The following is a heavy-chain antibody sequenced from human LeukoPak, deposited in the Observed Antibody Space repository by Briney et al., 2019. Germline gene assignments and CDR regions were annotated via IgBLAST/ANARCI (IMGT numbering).Heavy chain of an antibody. CDR1: GFTFSNAW. J-gene: IGHJ6*03. Sequence: PGGSLRLSCAASGFTFSNAWMNWVRQAPGKGLEWVGRIKSKTDGGTTDYAAPVKGRFTISRDDSKSIAYLQMNSLKTEDTAVYYCTKVTYYDFWSGYYYYYYMDVWGKGTTVTVSS. D-gene: IGHD3-3*01. V-gene: IGHV3-15*01. CDR2: IKSKTDGGTT. CDR3: TKVTYYDFWSGYYYYYYMDV.